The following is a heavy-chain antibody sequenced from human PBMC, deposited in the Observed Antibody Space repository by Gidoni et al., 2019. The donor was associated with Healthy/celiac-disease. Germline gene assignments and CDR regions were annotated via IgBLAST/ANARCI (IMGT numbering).Heavy chain of an antibody. D-gene: IGHD3-22*01. Sequence: QVQLVESGGGVVQPGRSLRLSCAASGFPFRSYGMHWVRQAPGKGLEWVAVIWYDGSNKYYADSVKGRFTISRDNSKNTLYLQMNSLRAEDTAVYYCARDHSYYDSSGYYLDYWGQGTLVTVSS. CDR2: IWYDGSNK. CDR1: GFPFRSYG. V-gene: IGHV3-33*08. CDR3: ARDHSYYDSSGYYLDY. J-gene: IGHJ4*02.